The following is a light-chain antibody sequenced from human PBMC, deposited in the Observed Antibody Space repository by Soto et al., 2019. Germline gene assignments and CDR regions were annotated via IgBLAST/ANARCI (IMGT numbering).Light chain of an antibody. CDR2: AAS. J-gene: IGKJ2*01. CDR3: QQYNNWPPYT. CDR1: QGISNY. Sequence: IQLTQSPSSLSASVRDRVTITCRASQGISNYLAWYQQKPGKAPNLLIYAASTLQSGVPSRFSGSGSGTDFTLTISSLQPEDFATYYCQQYNNWPPYTFGQGTKLEIK. V-gene: IGKV1-9*01.